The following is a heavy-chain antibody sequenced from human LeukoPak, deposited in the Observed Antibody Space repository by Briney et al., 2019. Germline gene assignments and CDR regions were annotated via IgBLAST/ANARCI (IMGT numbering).Heavy chain of an antibody. CDR2: IRYDGSNK. D-gene: IGHD6-19*01. CDR3: AKDPYRIAVAGTGPDY. CDR1: GFTFGSYG. V-gene: IGHV3-30*02. J-gene: IGHJ4*02. Sequence: TGGSLRLSRAASGFTFGSYGMHWVRQAPGKGLEWVAFIRYDGSNKYYADSVKGRFTISRDNSKNTLYLQMNSLRAEDTAVYYCAKDPYRIAVAGTGPDYWGQGTLVTVSS.